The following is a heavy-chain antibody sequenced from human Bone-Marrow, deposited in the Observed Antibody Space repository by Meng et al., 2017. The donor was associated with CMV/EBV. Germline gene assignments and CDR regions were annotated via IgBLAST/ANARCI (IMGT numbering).Heavy chain of an antibody. V-gene: IGHV3-21*01. CDR1: GFTLSSFT. J-gene: IGHJ6*02. Sequence: GESLKISCAASGFTLSSFTMSWVRQAPGKGLEWVSSISSSSGYIYHADSVKGRFTISRDNAKNSLYLQMNSLRAEDTAVYYCARSGYDFWSGYYTPGYGMDVWGQGTTVTVSS. CDR2: ISSSSGYI. CDR3: ARSGYDFWSGYYTPGYGMDV. D-gene: IGHD3-3*01.